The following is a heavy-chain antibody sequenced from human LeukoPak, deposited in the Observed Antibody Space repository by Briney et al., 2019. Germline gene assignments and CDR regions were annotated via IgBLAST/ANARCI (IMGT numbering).Heavy chain of an antibody. D-gene: IGHD2-15*01. J-gene: IGHJ3*02. Sequence: SETLSLTCAVYGGSFSGYYWSWIRQPPGKGLEWIGEINHSGSTNYNPSLKSRVTISVDTPKNQFSLKLSSVTAADTAVYYCASGPIYCSGGSCYVDAFDIWGQGTMVTVSS. CDR2: INHSGST. CDR1: GGSFSGYY. CDR3: ASGPIYCSGGSCYVDAFDI. V-gene: IGHV4-34*01.